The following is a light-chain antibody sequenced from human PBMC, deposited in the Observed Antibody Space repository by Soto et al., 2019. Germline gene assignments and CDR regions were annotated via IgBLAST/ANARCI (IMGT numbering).Light chain of an antibody. CDR2: GAS. J-gene: IGKJ4*01. V-gene: IGKV3-15*01. CDR1: QSVGAT. CDR3: QHRSNLPPLT. Sequence: EIVMTQSPVTLSVFPWERATLSCRASQSVGATVAWYHQRPGQAPRLLISGASTRATGVPARVSASGSGTAFTLTITSLQSDDFAMYYCQHRSNLPPLTFGGGTKVDIK.